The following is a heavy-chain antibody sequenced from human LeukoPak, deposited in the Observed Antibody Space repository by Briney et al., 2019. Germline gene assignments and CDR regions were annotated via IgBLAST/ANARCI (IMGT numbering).Heavy chain of an antibody. Sequence: PSGALSLTCAVSVGSISSSNWWSWVRQPPGKGLERSGEIYHSGSTNYNPSLKSGVTISVDKSKNQFSLKLSSVTAAETAVYYCARDVPGGNSFTSDWYFDLWGGGTLVTVSS. D-gene: IGHD4-23*01. J-gene: IGHJ2*01. CDR2: IYHSGST. CDR3: ARDVPGGNSFTSDWYFDL. V-gene: IGHV4-4*02. CDR1: VGSISSSNW.